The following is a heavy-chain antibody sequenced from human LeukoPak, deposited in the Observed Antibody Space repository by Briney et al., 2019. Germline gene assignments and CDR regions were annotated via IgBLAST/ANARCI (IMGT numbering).Heavy chain of an antibody. CDR3: AREWRNYYYYMDV. Sequence: SETLSLTCTVSGGSISSYYWSWIRQPAGRGLEWIGRIYTSGSTNYNPSLKSRVTMSVDTSKNQFSLKPSSVTAADTAVYYCAREWRNYYYYMDVWGKGTTVTVSS. D-gene: IGHD3-3*01. J-gene: IGHJ6*03. V-gene: IGHV4-4*07. CDR2: IYTSGST. CDR1: GGSISSYY.